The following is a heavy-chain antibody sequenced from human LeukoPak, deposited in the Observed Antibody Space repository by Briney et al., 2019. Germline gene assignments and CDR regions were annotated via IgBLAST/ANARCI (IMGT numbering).Heavy chain of an antibody. CDR1: GGSISSYY. V-gene: IGHV4-59*01. D-gene: IGHD3-3*01. CDR2: IYYSGST. Sequence: SETLSLTCTVSGGSISSYYWSWIRQPPGKGLEWIGYIYYSGSTNYNPSLKSRVTISVDTSKNQFSLKLSSVTAADTAVYYCTRVQGVGYYDFWSGYYTHHDAFDIWGQGTMVTVSS. J-gene: IGHJ3*02. CDR3: TRVQGVGYYDFWSGYYTHHDAFDI.